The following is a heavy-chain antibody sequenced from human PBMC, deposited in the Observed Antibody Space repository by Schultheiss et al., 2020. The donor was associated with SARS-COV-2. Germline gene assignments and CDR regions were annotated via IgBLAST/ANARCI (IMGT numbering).Heavy chain of an antibody. Sequence: SETLSLTCAVYGGSFSGYYWSWIRQPPGKGLEWIGEINHSGSTNYNPSLKSRVTISVDTSKNQFSLKLSSVTAADTAVYYCARVSTYYDYIWVSYRSLYFDYWGQGTLVTVSS. V-gene: IGHV4-34*01. CDR2: INHSGST. CDR3: ARVSTYYDYIWVSYRSLYFDY. J-gene: IGHJ4*02. CDR1: GGSFSGYY. D-gene: IGHD3-16*02.